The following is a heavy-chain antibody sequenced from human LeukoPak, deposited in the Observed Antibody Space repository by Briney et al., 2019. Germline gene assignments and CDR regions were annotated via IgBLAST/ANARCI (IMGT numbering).Heavy chain of an antibody. CDR2: ISYDGSNK. Sequence: PGGSLRLSCAASGFTFSSYGMHWVRQAPGKGLEWVAVISYDGSNKYYADSVKGRFTISRDNSKNTLYLQMNSLRAEDTAVYYCAKDGLGRDGYNYEVDYWGQGTLVTVSS. CDR1: GFTFSSYG. CDR3: AKDGLGRDGYNYEVDY. D-gene: IGHD5-24*01. V-gene: IGHV3-30*18. J-gene: IGHJ4*02.